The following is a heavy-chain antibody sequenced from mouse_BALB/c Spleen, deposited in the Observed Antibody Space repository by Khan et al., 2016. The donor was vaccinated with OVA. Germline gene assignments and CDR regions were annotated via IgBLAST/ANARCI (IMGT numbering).Heavy chain of an antibody. V-gene: IGHV7-3*02. Sequence: EVELVESGGGLVQPGGSLRLSCATSGYTFTDYYMSWVRQPPGKALEWLGVIRNKANGYTTEYSASGKGRFTIYRANSQCILYLQMNTPRAAASATYYCARDINYAPSYFDVWGAGTTVTVSS. CDR3: ARDINYAPSYFDV. J-gene: IGHJ1*01. CDR2: IRNKANGYTT. D-gene: IGHD1-1*02. CDR1: GYTFTDYY.